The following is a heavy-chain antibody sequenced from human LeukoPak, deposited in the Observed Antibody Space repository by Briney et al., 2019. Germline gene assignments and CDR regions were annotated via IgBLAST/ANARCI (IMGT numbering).Heavy chain of an antibody. CDR3: ASTPIGDMVPEQQLVPFQH. Sequence: GASVKVSCKASGYTFTGYYMHWVRQAPGQGLEWMGWINPNSGGTNYAQKFQGRVTMTRDTSISTAYMELSRLRSDDTAVYYCASTPIGDMVPEQQLVPFQHWGQGTLVTVSS. J-gene: IGHJ1*01. D-gene: IGHD6-13*01. V-gene: IGHV1-2*02. CDR2: INPNSGGT. CDR1: GYTFTGYY.